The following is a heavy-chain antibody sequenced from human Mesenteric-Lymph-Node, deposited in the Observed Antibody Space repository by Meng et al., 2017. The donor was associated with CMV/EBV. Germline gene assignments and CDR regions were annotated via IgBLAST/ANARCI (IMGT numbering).Heavy chain of an antibody. D-gene: IGHD5-12*01. J-gene: IGHJ4*02. CDR1: GYSLPSYA. CDR3: AKQNSGYDSGGGDY. CDR2: IDGGSGNT. Sequence: AYGYSLPSYAVHWVRQAPVQSLEWMGWIDGGSGNTKYSQKFQGRVTLTRDTSASTVYMELSSLRSEDTAVYYCAKQNSGYDSGGGDYWGQGTLVTVSS. V-gene: IGHV1-3*01.